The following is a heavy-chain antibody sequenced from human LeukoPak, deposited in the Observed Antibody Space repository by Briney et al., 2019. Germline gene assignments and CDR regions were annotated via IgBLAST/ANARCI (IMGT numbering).Heavy chain of an antibody. CDR2: ISSSGSTI. D-gene: IGHD6-19*01. CDR3: ARDEEQWLIPDY. J-gene: IGHJ4*02. V-gene: IGHV3-11*01. Sequence: GGSLRLSCAASGFTFSDYYMSWIRQAPGRGREWVSYISSSGSTIYYADSMKGRFTISRDNAKNSLYLQKNSLRAEDTAVYYCARDEEQWLIPDYWGQGTLVTVSS. CDR1: GFTFSDYY.